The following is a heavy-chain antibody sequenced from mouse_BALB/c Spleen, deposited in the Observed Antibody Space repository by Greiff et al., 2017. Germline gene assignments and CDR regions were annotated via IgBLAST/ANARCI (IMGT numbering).Heavy chain of an antibody. CDR1: GYSITSGYY. CDR2: ISYDGSN. CDR3: ARDGNYRYWYFDV. V-gene: IGHV3-6*02. D-gene: IGHD2-1*01. Sequence: EVKLMESGPGLVKPSQSLSLTCSVTGYSITSGYYWNWIRQFPGNKLEWMGYISYDGSNNYNPSLKNRISITRDTSKNQFFLKLNSVTTEDTATYYCARDGNYRYWYFDVWGAGTTVTVSS. J-gene: IGHJ1*01.